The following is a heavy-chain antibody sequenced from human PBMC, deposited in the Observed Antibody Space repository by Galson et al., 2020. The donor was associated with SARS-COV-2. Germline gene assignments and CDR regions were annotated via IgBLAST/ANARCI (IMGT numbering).Heavy chain of an antibody. CDR2: ISGDGGST. CDR3: AKGVTYYYDSSGYSYAFDI. CDR1: GFTFDDYA. V-gene: IGHV3-43*02. Sequence: TGGSLRLSCAASGFTFDDYAMHWVRQAPGKGLEWVSLISGDGGSTYYADSVKGRFTISRDNSKNSLYLQMNSLRTEDTALYYCAKGVTYYYDSSGYSYAFDIWGQGTMVTVSS. D-gene: IGHD3-22*01. J-gene: IGHJ3*02.